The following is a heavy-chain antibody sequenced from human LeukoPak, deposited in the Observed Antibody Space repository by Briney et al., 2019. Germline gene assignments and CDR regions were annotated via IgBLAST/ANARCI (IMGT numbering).Heavy chain of an antibody. V-gene: IGHV3-11*04. CDR2: ISSSGSTI. CDR1: GFTFSDYY. Sequence: GGSLRLSCAASGFTFSDYYMSWIRQAPGKGLEWVSYISSSGSTIYYADSVKGRFTISRDNAKNSLYLQMNSPRAEDTAVYYCARMTTVTSDAFDIWGQGTMVTVSS. J-gene: IGHJ3*02. D-gene: IGHD4-17*01. CDR3: ARMTTVTSDAFDI.